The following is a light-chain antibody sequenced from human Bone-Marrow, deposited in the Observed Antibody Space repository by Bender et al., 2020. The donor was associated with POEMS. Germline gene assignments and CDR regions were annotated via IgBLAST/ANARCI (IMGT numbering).Light chain of an antibody. CDR2: EVS. J-gene: IGLJ3*02. V-gene: IGLV2-14*01. Sequence: QSALTQPASVSGSPGQSITISCTGTNSDIGGYNYVSWYQQHPGKAPKVVTYEVSHRPSGVSNRFSGSKSGNTASLTISGLQAEDEADYYCSSYTSRTTVVFGGGTKLTVL. CDR3: SSYTSRTTVV. CDR1: NSDIGGYNY.